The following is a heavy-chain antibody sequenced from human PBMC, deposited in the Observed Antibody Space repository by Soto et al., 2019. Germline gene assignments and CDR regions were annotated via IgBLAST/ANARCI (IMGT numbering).Heavy chain of an antibody. V-gene: IGHV4-59*01. D-gene: IGHD1-26*01. CDR3: ARDRGSYYLDY. Sequence: PSETLSLTCTVSGGSISSYYWSWIRQPPGKGLEWIGYIYYGGSTNYNPSLKSRVTISVDTSKNQFSLKLSSVTAADTAVYYCARDRGSYYLDYWGQGTLVTVSS. CDR1: GGSISSYY. J-gene: IGHJ4*02. CDR2: IYYGGST.